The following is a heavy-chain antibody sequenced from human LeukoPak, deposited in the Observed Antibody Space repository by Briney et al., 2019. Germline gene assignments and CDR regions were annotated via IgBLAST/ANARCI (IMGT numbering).Heavy chain of an antibody. J-gene: IGHJ5*02. CDR3: ARDQDDLGWFDP. CDR1: GDSISTYY. V-gene: IGHV4-59*12. D-gene: IGHD3-3*01. Sequence: MSSETLSLTCTVSGDSISTYYWSWIRQPPGKGLEWIGRIHASGSNNYNTSLTSRVTISVDTSKNQFSLKLSSVTAADTAVYYCARDQDDLGWFDPWGQGTLVTVSS. CDR2: IHASGSN.